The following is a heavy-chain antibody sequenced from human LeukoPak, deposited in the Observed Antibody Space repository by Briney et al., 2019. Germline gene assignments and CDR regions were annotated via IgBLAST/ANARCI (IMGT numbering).Heavy chain of an antibody. V-gene: IGHV3-23*01. CDR3: ARGFYYDSSGYYAY. J-gene: IGHJ4*02. Sequence: QAGGSLRLSCAASGXTFSSYAMSWVRQAPGKGLEWVSSISGGGGGTHYADSVKGRFTISRDNSKSTLDLQMNSLRAEDTAVYYCARGFYYDSSGYYAYWGQGTLVTVSS. CDR1: GXTFSSYA. D-gene: IGHD3-22*01. CDR2: ISGGGGGT.